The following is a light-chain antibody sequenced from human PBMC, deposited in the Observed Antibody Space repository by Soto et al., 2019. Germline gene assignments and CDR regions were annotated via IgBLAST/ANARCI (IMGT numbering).Light chain of an antibody. J-gene: IGKJ2*01. CDR1: QGISVY. CDR3: QNYNSAPYI. Sequence: DIQMTQSPSSLSASVGDSVTITCRASQGISVYVAWYQQKPGKVPELLIYEASTLQSGVPSRFRGSGSGTYFTLTSSSLQPEDVATYYCQNYNSAPYIFGQGTKLEIK. CDR2: EAS. V-gene: IGKV1-27*01.